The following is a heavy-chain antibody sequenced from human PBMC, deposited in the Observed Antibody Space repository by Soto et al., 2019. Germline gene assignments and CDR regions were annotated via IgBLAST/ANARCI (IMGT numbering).Heavy chain of an antibody. Sequence: XSVKVSCKASGYTFTSYAGHWVRQAPGQRLEWMGWINAGNGNTKYSQKFQGRVTITRDTSASTAYMELSSLGSEDTAVYYCARDHVAARDYYYYGMDVWGQGTTVTVSS. D-gene: IGHD6-6*01. V-gene: IGHV1-3*01. CDR3: ARDHVAARDYYYYGMDV. CDR1: GYTFTSYA. J-gene: IGHJ6*02. CDR2: INAGNGNT.